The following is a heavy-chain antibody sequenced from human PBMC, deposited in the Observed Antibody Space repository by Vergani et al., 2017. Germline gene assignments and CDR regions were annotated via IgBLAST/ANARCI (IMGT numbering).Heavy chain of an antibody. D-gene: IGHD3-10*01. CDR1: GGSVSSGSYY. CDR3: AREVEGRGPDAFDI. Sequence: QVQLQESGPGLVKPSETLSLTCTVSGGSVSSGSYYWSWIRQPAGKGLEWIGYIYYSGSTNYNPSLKSRVTISVDTSKNLFSRKLSSVTGADTAVYYCAREVEGRGPDAFDIWGQGTMVTVSS. J-gene: IGHJ3*02. CDR2: IYYSGST. V-gene: IGHV4-61*10.